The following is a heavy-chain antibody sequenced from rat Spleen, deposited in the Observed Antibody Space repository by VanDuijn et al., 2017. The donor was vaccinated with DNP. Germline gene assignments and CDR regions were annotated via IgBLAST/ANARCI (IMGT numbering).Heavy chain of an antibody. V-gene: IGHV2S63*01. J-gene: IGHJ4*01. CDR3: ARVPNTYYVMDA. CDR1: GFSLTDYS. D-gene: IGHD3-8*01. Sequence: EVQLKESGPGLVQPSQTLSLTCTVSGFSLTDYSLHWLRQPPGKGLEWMGVMWSGGSTAYNLALKSRLSINRDTSKSQVFLEMNSLQTEDTATYYCARVPNTYYVMDAWGQGASVTVSS. CDR2: MWSGGST.